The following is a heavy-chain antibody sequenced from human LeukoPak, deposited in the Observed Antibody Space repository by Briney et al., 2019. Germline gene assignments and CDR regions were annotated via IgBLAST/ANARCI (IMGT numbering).Heavy chain of an antibody. CDR2: INPNSGGT. CDR3: ARDLNSRYYDFWSGYYTREAYYYYYYMDV. V-gene: IGHV1-2*02. CDR1: GYTFTGHY. J-gene: IGHJ6*03. D-gene: IGHD3-3*01. Sequence: ASVKVSCKASGYTFTGHYMHWVRQAPGQGLEWMGWINPNSGGTNYAQKFQGRVTMTRDTSISTAYMELSRLRSDGTAAYYCARDLNSRYYDFWSGYYTREAYYYYYYMDVWGKGTTVTVSS.